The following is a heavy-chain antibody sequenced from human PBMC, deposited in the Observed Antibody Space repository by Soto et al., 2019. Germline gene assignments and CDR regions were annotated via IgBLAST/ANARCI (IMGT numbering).Heavy chain of an antibody. J-gene: IGHJ5*02. CDR1: GDSVSSNSAA. CDR3: ARVSLGDCTNGVCYISWFDP. V-gene: IGHV6-1*01. CDR2: TYYRSKWYN. Sequence: PAQTLSLTCAISGDSVSSNSAAWNWIRQSPSRGLEWLGRTYYRSKWYNDYAVSVKSRITINPDTSKNQFSLQLNSVTPEDTAVYYCARVSLGDCTNGVCYISWFDPWGQGTLVTVS. D-gene: IGHD2-8*01.